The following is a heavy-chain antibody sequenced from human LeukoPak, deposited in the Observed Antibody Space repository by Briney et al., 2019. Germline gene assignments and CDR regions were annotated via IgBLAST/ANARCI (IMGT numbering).Heavy chain of an antibody. J-gene: IGHJ2*01. D-gene: IGHD3-10*01. CDR2: FYSGGTT. CDR1: GFTFSDYY. V-gene: IGHV3-53*01. Sequence: GGSLRLSCAASGFTFSDYYMSWIRQAPGKGLEWVSIFYSGGTTYYADSVKGRFTVSRDDSKNTLYLQMNSLRADDTAIYYCATVGDHYHWYLDLWGRGTLVTVSA. CDR3: ATVGDHYHWYLDL.